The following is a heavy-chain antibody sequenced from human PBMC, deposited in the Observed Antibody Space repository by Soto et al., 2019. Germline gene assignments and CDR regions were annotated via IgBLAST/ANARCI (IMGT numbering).Heavy chain of an antibody. Sequence: PSETLSLTCTVSGGSMSSNYWSWIRQSPGKGLEWIGFVYYGGTNYNPSFESRVTMSVDTPKNQFSLELKSVTAADTAVYHCLSYRGALYFDNWGQGALVTVSS. CDR3: LSYRGALYFDN. CDR2: VYYGGT. J-gene: IGHJ4*02. V-gene: IGHV4-59*01. CDR1: GGSMSSNY. D-gene: IGHD1-26*01.